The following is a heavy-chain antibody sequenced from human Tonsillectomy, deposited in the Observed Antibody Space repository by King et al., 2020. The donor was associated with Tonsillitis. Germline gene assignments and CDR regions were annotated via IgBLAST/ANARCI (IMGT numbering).Heavy chain of an antibody. V-gene: IGHV4-59*01. CDR3: ARTGYYDFWSGYFDY. CDR2: IYYSGST. D-gene: IGHD3-3*01. J-gene: IGHJ4*02. Sequence: VQLQESGPGLVRPSETLSLTCTVSGGSISSYYWSWIRQPPGKGLEWIGYIYYSGSTNYNPSLKSRVTISVDTSKNQFSLKLSSVTAADTAVYYCARTGYYDFWSGYFDYWGQGTLVTVSS. CDR1: GGSISSYY.